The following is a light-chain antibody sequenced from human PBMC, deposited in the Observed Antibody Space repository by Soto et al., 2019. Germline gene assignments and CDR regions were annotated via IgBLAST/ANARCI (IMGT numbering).Light chain of an antibody. CDR3: QQYNRRPRV. CDR2: STS. Sequence: EIVMTQSPATLSVSPGGGATLSCRASQSINRDLSWYQQTPGQAPRLVIYSTSTRATGVPARSSGSGSGTEFNLSITSLPPEPLATYYCQQYNRRPRVVGQATKVDI. J-gene: IGKJ1*01. CDR1: QSINRD. V-gene: IGKV3-15*01.